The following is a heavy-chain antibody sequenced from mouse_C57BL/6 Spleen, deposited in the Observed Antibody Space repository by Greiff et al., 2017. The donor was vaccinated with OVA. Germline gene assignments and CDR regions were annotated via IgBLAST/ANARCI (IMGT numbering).Heavy chain of an antibody. J-gene: IGHJ1*03. CDR2: INPSYGTT. V-gene: IGHV1-39*01. CDR1: GYSFTDYK. CDR3: TGSEGRSRPVYFAV. D-gene: IGHD1-1*01. Sequence: EVQLQQSGPELVKPGASVKISCKASGYSFTDYKMHWVKQSPGKSLEWIGVINPSYGTTSYNQKFKGKATLTVDQSSSTAYMPLNSLTSEDSAVYYSTGSEGRSRPVYFAVWGTGTTVTVS.